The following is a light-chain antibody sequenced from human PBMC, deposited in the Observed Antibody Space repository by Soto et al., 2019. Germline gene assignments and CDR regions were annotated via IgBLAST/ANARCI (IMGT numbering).Light chain of an antibody. J-gene: IGLJ1*01. CDR1: SSDVGGYNY. CDR2: EVS. V-gene: IGLV2-14*01. Sequence: QSVLTQPASVSGSPGQSITISCTGTSSDVGGYNYVSWYQQYPGKAPELMIYEVSHRPSGVSDRFSGSKSGNTASLTISGLQAEDEADYYCSSHTNSYEVFGTGTKVTVL. CDR3: SSHTNSYEV.